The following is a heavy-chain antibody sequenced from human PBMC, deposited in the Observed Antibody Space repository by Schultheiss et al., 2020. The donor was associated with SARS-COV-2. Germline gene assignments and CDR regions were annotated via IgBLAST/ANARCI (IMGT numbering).Heavy chain of an antibody. CDR2: ISAYNGNT. J-gene: IGHJ6*02. D-gene: IGHD6-6*01. CDR1: GYTFTSYY. V-gene: IGHV1-18*04. CDR3: ARHVVGLKQLVSGPKSPYGMDV. Sequence: ASVKVSCKASGYTFTSYYMHWVRQAPGQGLEWMGWISAYNGNTNYAQKLQGRVTMTTDTSTSTAYMELRSLRSEDTAVYYCARHVVGLKQLVSGPKSPYGMDVWGQGTTVTVSS.